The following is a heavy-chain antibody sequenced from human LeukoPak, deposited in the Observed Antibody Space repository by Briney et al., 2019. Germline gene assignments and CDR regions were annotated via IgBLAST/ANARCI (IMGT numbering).Heavy chain of an antibody. CDR1: GGTFSSYA. D-gene: IGHD3-3*01. CDR2: IIPILGIA. J-gene: IGHJ4*02. Sequence: SVKVSCKASGGTFSSYAISWVRQAPGQGLEWMGRIIPILGIANYAQKFQGRVTITADKSTSTAYMELSSLRSEDTAVYYCARDYDFWSGYYYFDYWSQGTLVTVSS. CDR3: ARDYDFWSGYYYFDY. V-gene: IGHV1-69*04.